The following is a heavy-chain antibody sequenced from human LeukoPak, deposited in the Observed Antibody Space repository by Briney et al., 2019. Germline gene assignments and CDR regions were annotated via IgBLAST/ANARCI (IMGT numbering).Heavy chain of an antibody. D-gene: IGHD3-10*01. V-gene: IGHV1-69*04. Sequence: SVKVSCKASGGTFSSYAISWVRQAPGQGLEWMGRIIPILGIANYAQKFQGRVTITADKSTGTAYMELSSLRSEDTAVYYCARGGITMVRGVIIPPLSWFDPWGQGTLVTVSS. CDR2: IIPILGIA. CDR1: GGTFSSYA. J-gene: IGHJ5*02. CDR3: ARGGITMVRGVIIPPLSWFDP.